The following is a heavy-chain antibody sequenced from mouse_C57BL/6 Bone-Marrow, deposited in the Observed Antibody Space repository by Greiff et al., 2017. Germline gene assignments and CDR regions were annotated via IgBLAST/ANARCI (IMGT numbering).Heavy chain of an antibody. D-gene: IGHD2-4*01. V-gene: IGHV14-4*01. CDR1: GFNIKDDY. CDR3: TTPIYYDYDVNY. Sequence: VQLQQSGAELVRPGASVKLSCTASGFNIKDDYMHWVKPRPEQGLEWIGWIDPENGDTEYASKFQGKATITADTPSNTAYLQLSSLTSEDTAVYYCTTPIYYDYDVNYWGQGTLVTVSA. J-gene: IGHJ3*01. CDR2: IDPENGDT.